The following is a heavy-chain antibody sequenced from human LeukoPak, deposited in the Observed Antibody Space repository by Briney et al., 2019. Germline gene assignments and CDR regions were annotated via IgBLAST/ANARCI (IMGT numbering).Heavy chain of an antibody. D-gene: IGHD1-1*01. CDR1: VGTFSSYA. V-gene: IGHV1-69*13. CDR2: IIPTFRTA. CDR3: ARAGTTGNVGSDDAFDI. J-gene: IGHJ3*02. Sequence: ASVKVSCKASVGTFSSYAISWVRQAPGQGLEWMGGIIPTFRTASYAHKYHSRRTITADESTNTAYMELSSLRSEDTAVYYCARAGTTGNVGSDDAFDIWGQGTMVTVSS.